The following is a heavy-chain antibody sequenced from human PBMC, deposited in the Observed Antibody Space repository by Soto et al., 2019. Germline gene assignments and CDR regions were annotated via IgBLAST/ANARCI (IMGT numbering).Heavy chain of an antibody. CDR2: ITGSSAYI. Sequence: GGSLRLSCAASGFTFSSYGMNWVRQAPGKGLEWVSSITGSSAYIHYADSVRGRFTISRDNAKNSLYLQMNSLRAEDTAVDYCAREWANYWGQGTLVTVSS. V-gene: IGHV3-21*01. CDR1: GFTFSSYG. CDR3: AREWANY. D-gene: IGHD1-26*01. J-gene: IGHJ4*02.